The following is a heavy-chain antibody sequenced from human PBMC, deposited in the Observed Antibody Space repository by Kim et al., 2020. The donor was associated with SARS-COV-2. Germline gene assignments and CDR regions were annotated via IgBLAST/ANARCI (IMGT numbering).Heavy chain of an antibody. V-gene: IGHV4-34*01. Sequence: LKSRVTISVDTSKNQFSLKLSSVTAADTAVYYCARGRKYQLLLALRWFDPWGQGTLVTVSS. J-gene: IGHJ5*02. CDR3: ARGRKYQLLLALRWFDP. D-gene: IGHD2-2*01.